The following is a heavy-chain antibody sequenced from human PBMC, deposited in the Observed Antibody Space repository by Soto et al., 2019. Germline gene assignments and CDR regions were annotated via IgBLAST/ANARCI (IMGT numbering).Heavy chain of an antibody. V-gene: IGHV5-10-1*01. CDR1: GYTFTSYW. D-gene: IGHD1-26*01. Sequence: LAESLKISCEASGYTFTSYWIGWVRQLPGKGLEWMGRIDPTDSFTNFSPSFQGHVTISADTSISTAYLQWNSLKASDTAMYYCARRVEYTSADYSDSRGQGPQVTV. CDR2: IDPTDSFT. CDR3: ARRVEYTSADYSDS. J-gene: IGHJ4*02.